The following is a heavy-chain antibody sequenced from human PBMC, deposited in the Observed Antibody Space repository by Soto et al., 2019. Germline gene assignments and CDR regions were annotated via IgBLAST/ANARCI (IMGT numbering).Heavy chain of an antibody. CDR1: EFTFSTSG. Sequence: EVQLLESGGALVQPGGSLRLSCAASEFTFSTSGMTWVRLAPGRGLDYVSAINPSGSRTYYADSVKGRFTISRDNSKNTRDRQMNNLRAEDTALYYWAKTPRGSDYGDWYFDLWGRGSLVTVS. D-gene: IGHD4-17*01. CDR3: AKTPRGSDYGDWYFDL. J-gene: IGHJ2*01. V-gene: IGHV3-23*05. CDR2: INPSGSRT.